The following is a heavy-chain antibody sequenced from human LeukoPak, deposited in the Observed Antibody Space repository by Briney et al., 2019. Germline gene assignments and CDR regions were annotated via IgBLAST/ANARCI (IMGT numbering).Heavy chain of an antibody. CDR2: INSDGSST. V-gene: IGHV3-74*01. CDR3: AKKRSSSSYYYGMDV. J-gene: IGHJ6*02. CDR1: GFTFSSYW. D-gene: IGHD2-15*01. Sequence: PGGSLRLSCAASGFTFSSYWMHWVRQAPGKGLVWVSRINSDGSSTSYADSVKGRFTISRDNAKNTLYLQMNSLRAEDTAVYYCAKKRSSSSYYYGMDVWGQGTTVTVSS.